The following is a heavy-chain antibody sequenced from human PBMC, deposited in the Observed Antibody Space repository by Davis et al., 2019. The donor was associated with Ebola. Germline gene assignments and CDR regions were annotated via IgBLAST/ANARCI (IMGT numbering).Heavy chain of an antibody. CDR3: ANLCSGGSCYSYDYFYYGMDV. J-gene: IGHJ6*02. CDR1: GFTVSSNY. Sequence: GESLKISCAASGFTVSSNYMSWVRQAPGKGLEWVSTISGGGTSTYYADSVKGRFTISRDNSKKTLYLQMNSLRAEDTAVYYCANLCSGGSCYSYDYFYYGMDVWGQGTTVTVSS. CDR2: ISGGGTST. D-gene: IGHD2-15*01. V-gene: IGHV3-23*01.